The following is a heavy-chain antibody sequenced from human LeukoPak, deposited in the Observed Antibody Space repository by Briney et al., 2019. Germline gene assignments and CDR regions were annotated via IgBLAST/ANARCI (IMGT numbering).Heavy chain of an antibody. D-gene: IGHD2-15*01. V-gene: IGHV3-53*05. Sequence: GGSLRLSCAASGFTVSNNYMSWVRQAPGKGLEWVSVIYSGGSTYYADSVKGRFTISRDNSKSTLYLQVNSLRVGDTAVYYCARDSYQCSGGSCYGGFFDFWGQGTLVTVSS. CDR3: ARDSYQCSGGSCYGGFFDF. J-gene: IGHJ4*02. CDR2: IYSGGST. CDR1: GFTVSNNY.